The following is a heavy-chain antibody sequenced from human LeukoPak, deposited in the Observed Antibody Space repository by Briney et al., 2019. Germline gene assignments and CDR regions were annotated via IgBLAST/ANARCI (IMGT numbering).Heavy chain of an antibody. J-gene: IGHJ4*02. Sequence: SQTLSLTCAISGDSVSSNSAAWNWIRRSPSRGLEWLGRTYYRSKWYNDYAVSVKSRITINPDTSKNQFSLQLNSVTPEDTAVYYCARGDDSSGYYPPSYDYWGQGTLVTVSS. CDR3: ARGDDSSGYYPPSYDY. D-gene: IGHD3-22*01. CDR1: GDSVSSNSAA. V-gene: IGHV6-1*01. CDR2: TYYRSKWYN.